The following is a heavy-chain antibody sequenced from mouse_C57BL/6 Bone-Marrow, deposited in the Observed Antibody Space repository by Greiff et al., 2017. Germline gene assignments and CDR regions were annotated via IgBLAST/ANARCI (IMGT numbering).Heavy chain of an antibody. Sequence: VQLQQPGAELVMPGSSVKLSCKASGYTFTSYWMHWVKQRPIQGLEWIGNIDPSDSETHYNQKFKDKATLTVDKSSSTAYMQLSSLTSEDSAVYYCARGWYSWSAYWGQGTLVTVSA. CDR1: GYTFTSYW. D-gene: IGHD2-1*01. V-gene: IGHV1-52*01. CDR2: IDPSDSET. CDR3: ARGWYSWSAY. J-gene: IGHJ3*01.